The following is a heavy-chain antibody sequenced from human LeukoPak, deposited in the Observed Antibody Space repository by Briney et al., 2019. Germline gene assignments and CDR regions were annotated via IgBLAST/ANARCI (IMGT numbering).Heavy chain of an antibody. V-gene: IGHV3-23*01. CDR2: ISGSGGDT. CDR1: GFTFNNYG. CDR3: VRTSKYGDSGY. J-gene: IGHJ4*02. D-gene: IGHD4-17*01. Sequence: GGSLRLTCAASGFTFNNYGMSRVRQAPGKGLEWVSTISGSGGDTYYADSLKGRFTISRDNSKNTLYLQMNSLRAEDTAVYYCVRTSKYGDSGYWGQGTLVTVSS.